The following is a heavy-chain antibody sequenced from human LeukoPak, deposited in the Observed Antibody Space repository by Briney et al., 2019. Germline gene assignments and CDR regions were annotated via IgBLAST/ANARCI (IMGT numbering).Heavy chain of an antibody. J-gene: IGHJ6*03. CDR2: MYHSGNT. CDR3: ARVNIHYYSMDV. D-gene: IGHD2/OR15-2a*01. CDR1: GYSISSGYY. Sequence: SETVSLTCAVSGYSISSGYYWGWIRQPPGKGLEWIGSMYHSGNTYYNPSLKSRVTISVDTSKNQFSLNLSSVTAADTAVYYCARVNIHYYSMDVWGKGTTVIVSS. V-gene: IGHV4-38-2*01.